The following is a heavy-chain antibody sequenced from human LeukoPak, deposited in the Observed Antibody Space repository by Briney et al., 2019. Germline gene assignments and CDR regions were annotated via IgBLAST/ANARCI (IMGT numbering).Heavy chain of an antibody. D-gene: IGHD3-9*01. CDR2: INHSGST. CDR3: ARGPRYFDI. Sequence: PSETLSLTCTVSGGSISSSSYYWGWIRQPPGKGLEWIGEINHSGSTNYNPSLKSRVTISVDTSKNQFSLKLSSVTVADTAVYYCARGPRYFDIWGQGTMVTVSS. V-gene: IGHV4-39*07. CDR1: GGSISSSSYY. J-gene: IGHJ3*02.